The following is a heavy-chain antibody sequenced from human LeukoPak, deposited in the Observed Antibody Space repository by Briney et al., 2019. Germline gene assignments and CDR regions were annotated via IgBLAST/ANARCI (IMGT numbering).Heavy chain of an antibody. CDR1: GFTFSYYG. V-gene: IGHV3-30*03. CDR3: ARVSMIVVVIDY. CDR2: ISNDGSNK. Sequence: GTSLRLSCAASGFTFSYYGMHWVRQAPGKGLEWVAIISNDGSNKNYADSVKGRFTISRDNSKNTLFLQMNSLRAEDTAVYYCARVSMIVVVIDYWGQGTLVTVSS. J-gene: IGHJ4*02. D-gene: IGHD3-22*01.